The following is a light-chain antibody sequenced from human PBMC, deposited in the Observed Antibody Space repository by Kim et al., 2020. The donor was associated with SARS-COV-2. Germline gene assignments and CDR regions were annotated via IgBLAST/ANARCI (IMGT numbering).Light chain of an antibody. Sequence: QRVPISCTGSGSNIGAGYDVHWYQQRPGAAPTLLIYGNSNRPSGVPDRFSGSKSGASASLAITGLQAEDEADYCCQYYDSSLSVVVFGGGTQLTVL. V-gene: IGLV1-40*03. CDR1: GSNIGAGYD. J-gene: IGLJ2*01. CDR2: GNS. CDR3: QYYDSSLSVVV.